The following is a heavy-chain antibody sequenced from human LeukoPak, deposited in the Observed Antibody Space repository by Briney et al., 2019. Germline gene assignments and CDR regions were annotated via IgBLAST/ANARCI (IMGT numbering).Heavy chain of an antibody. J-gene: IGHJ4*02. CDR3: ATTPGGIAAAVDY. V-gene: IGHV4-39*07. CDR2: IYYSGST. D-gene: IGHD6-13*01. CDR1: GGSISSGSYY. Sequence: PSETLSLTCTVSGGSISSGSYYWDWFRQPPGKGLEWIGNIYYSGSTYYNPSLKSRVTISVDTSKNQFSLKLSSVTAADTAVYYCATTPGGIAAAVDYWGQGTLVTVSS.